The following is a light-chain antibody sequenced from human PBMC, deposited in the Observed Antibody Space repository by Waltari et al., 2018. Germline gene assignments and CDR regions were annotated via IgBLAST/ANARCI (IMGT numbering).Light chain of an antibody. Sequence: QSALTQPRSVSGSPGQSVTISCTGTSSDVGGYNSVSWYHPHPGKAPKLMIYDVSKRPSGVPDRFSGSKSGNTASLTISGLQAEDEADYYCCSYAGSYTHVVFGGGTKLTVL. CDR2: DVS. CDR1: SSDVGGYNS. CDR3: CSYAGSYTHVV. J-gene: IGLJ2*01. V-gene: IGLV2-11*01.